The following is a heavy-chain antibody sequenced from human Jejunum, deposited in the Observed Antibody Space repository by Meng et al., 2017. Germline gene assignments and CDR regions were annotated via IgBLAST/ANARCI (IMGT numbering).Heavy chain of an antibody. D-gene: IGHD2-8*01. J-gene: IGHJ4*02. CDR2: IFHTGST. CDR3: ARALGTYGTFFDY. V-gene: IGHV4-4*02. Sequence: VQLQESRPGLVKPSGTLSLTCSVSGDSITSSNWWSWVRQPPGKGLEWIGEIFHTGSTNYNPSLRSRLTISVDKSKNQFSLKLSSVTAADTAVYYCARALGTYGTFFDYWGQGTLVTVSS. CDR1: GDSITSSNW.